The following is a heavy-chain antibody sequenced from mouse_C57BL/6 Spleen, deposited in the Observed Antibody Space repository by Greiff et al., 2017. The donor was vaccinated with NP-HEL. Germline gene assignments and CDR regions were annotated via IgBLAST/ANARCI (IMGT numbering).Heavy chain of an antibody. CDR2: IHPNSGST. CDR3: ARGYGSSPCWYFDV. D-gene: IGHD1-1*01. V-gene: IGHV1-64*01. CDR1: GYTFTSYW. J-gene: IGHJ1*03. Sequence: VQLQQPGAELVKPGASVKLSCKASGYTFTSYWMHWVKQRPGQGLEWIGMIHPNSGSTNYNEKFKSKATLTVDKSSSTAYMQLSSLTSEDSAVYYCARGYGSSPCWYFDVWGTGTTVTVSS.